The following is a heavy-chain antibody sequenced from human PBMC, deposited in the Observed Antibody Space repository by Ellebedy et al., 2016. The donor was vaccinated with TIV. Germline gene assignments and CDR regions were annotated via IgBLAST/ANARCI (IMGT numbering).Heavy chain of an antibody. Sequence: PGGSLRLSCAASGFTFTRNWMSWVRQAPGKGLEWVANINQDGSRKDYVESVKGRFTISRDNAENSVYLQMNSLRAEDAAVYFCASAGVGRTPFDYWGQGTLVTVSS. D-gene: IGHD1-26*01. CDR3: ASAGVGRTPFDY. CDR1: GFTFTRNW. J-gene: IGHJ4*02. V-gene: IGHV3-7*03. CDR2: INQDGSRK.